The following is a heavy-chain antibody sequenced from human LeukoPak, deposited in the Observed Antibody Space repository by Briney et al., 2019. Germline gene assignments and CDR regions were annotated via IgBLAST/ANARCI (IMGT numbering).Heavy chain of an antibody. J-gene: IGHJ6*02. CDR2: IIPIIGTA. Sequence: SVKVSCKASGGTFSSYAISWVRQAPGQGLEWMGGIIPIIGTANYAQKFQGRVTITADESTSTAYMELSSLRSEDTAVYYCARDVLTGPDYYYYGMDVWGQGTTVTVSS. CDR1: GGTFSSYA. CDR3: ARDVLTGPDYYYYGMDV. D-gene: IGHD3-10*01. V-gene: IGHV1-69*01.